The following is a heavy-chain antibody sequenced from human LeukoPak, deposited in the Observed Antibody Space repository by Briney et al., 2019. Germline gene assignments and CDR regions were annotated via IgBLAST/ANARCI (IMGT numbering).Heavy chain of an antibody. V-gene: IGHV1-18*01. CDR3: ARHHYDYAFDI. CDR1: GYTFTSYG. CDR2: ISAYNGNT. J-gene: IGHJ3*02. Sequence: ASVKVSCKASGYTFTSYGISWVRQAPGQGLGWMGWISAYNGNTNYAQKLQGRVTMTTDESTSTAYMELSSLRSEDTAVYYCARHHYDYAFDIWGKGTMVTVSS. D-gene: IGHD3-22*01.